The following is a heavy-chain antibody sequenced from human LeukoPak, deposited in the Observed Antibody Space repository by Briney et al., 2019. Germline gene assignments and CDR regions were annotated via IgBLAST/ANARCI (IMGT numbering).Heavy chain of an antibody. Sequence: GGSLRLSCAASGFTVSSNYMSWVRPAPGKGLEWVSVIYSGGSTYYADSVKGRFTISRDNSKNTLYLQMNSLRAEDTAVYYCARERAVAGVDYWGQGTLVTVSS. J-gene: IGHJ4*02. V-gene: IGHV3-66*02. CDR1: GFTVSSNY. CDR3: ARERAVAGVDY. D-gene: IGHD6-19*01. CDR2: IYSGGST.